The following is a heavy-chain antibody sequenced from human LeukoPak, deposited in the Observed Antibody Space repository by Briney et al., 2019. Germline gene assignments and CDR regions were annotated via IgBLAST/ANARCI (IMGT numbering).Heavy chain of an antibody. Sequence: ETLSLTCAVYGGSFSGYYWSWIRQPPGKGLEWIGEINHSGSINYNPSLKSRVTISVDTSKSQFSLILSSVTAADTAVYYCAKDVTTYYYYYMDVWGKGTTVTVSS. V-gene: IGHV4-34*01. CDR3: AKDVTTYYYYYMDV. J-gene: IGHJ6*03. D-gene: IGHD3-22*01. CDR2: INHSGSI. CDR1: GGSFSGYY.